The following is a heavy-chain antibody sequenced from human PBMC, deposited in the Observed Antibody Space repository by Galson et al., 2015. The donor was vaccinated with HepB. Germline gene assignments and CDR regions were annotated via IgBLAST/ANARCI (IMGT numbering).Heavy chain of an antibody. D-gene: IGHD6-19*01. CDR3: AKGGRVAGLTFFDY. CDR1: GFTFSSYA. V-gene: IGHV3-23*01. Sequence: SLRLSCAASGFTFSSYAMSWVRQAPGKGLEWVSAISGSGGSTYYADSVKGRFTISRDNPKNTLYLQMNSLRAEDTAVYYCAKGGRVAGLTFFDYWGQGTLVTVSS. J-gene: IGHJ4*02. CDR2: ISGSGGST.